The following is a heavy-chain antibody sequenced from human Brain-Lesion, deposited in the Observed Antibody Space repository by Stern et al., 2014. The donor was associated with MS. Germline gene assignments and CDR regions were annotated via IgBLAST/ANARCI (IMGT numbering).Heavy chain of an antibody. CDR1: GYIFTGYY. CDR3: ARDQRGITIFGVVTDYYYLGMDV. V-gene: IGHV1-2*06. Sequence: VQLVESGAEVKKPGASVKVSCKTSGYIFTGYYIHWVRQAPGQGLEWMALINPNTCGTKYAQKFQGRVTMSRDTSISTAYVELSSLTSDDTAVYYCARDQRGITIFGVVTDYYYLGMDVWGQGTTVTVSS. J-gene: IGHJ6*02. CDR2: INPNTCGT. D-gene: IGHD3-3*01.